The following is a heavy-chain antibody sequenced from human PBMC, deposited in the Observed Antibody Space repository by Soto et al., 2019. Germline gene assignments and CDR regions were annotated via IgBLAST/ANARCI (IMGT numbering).Heavy chain of an antibody. D-gene: IGHD3-22*01. J-gene: IGHJ4*02. V-gene: IGHV2-5*01. Sequence: QITLKESGPTLVKPTQTLTLTCTFSGVSLSTSGVGVSWIRQPPGKALEWLVLIYWNDDERYSPSLKSMLTITKDTSKNQVVLTMTNMDPVDTATYYCVNRFDSSSPGYWGQGTLVTVSS. CDR3: VNRFDSSSPGY. CDR1: GVSLSTSGVG. CDR2: IYWNDDE.